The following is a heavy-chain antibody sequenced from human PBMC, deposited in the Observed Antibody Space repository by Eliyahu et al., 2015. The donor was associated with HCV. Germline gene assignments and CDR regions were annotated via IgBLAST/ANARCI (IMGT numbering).Heavy chain of an antibody. CDR1: GFTFSTYS. Sequence: EVQLVESGGGLVKPGGSLRLXCAAXGFTFSTYSMSLVRQAPGKGLGWVSSISGDSHFIYYADSVKGRFTISRDNAKNSLYVQMNSLRAEDTAVYYCAGGVIRGAYNYWGQGILVTVSS. V-gene: IGHV3-21*01. CDR3: AGGVIRGAYNY. D-gene: IGHD3-10*01. J-gene: IGHJ4*02. CDR2: ISGDSHFI.